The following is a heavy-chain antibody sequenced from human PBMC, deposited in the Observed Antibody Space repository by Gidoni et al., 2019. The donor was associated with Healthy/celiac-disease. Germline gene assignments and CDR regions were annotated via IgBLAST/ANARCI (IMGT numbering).Heavy chain of an antibody. CDR2: IIPILGIA. V-gene: IGHV1-69*02. D-gene: IGHD3-10*01. J-gene: IGHJ6*02. CDR3: ASLAYYGSGRSYYYYYGMDV. CDR1: GGTFSSYT. Sequence: QVQLVQSGAEVKKPGSSVKVSCTAPGGTFSSYTISWVRQAPGKGLEWMGRIIPILGIANYAQKFQGRVTITADKSTSTAYMELSSLRSEDTAVYYCASLAYYGSGRSYYYYYGMDVWGQGTTVTVSS.